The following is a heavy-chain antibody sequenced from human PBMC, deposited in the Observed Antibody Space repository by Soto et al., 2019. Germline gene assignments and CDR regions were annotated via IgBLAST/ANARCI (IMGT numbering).Heavy chain of an antibody. Sequence: GGSLRLSCAASGFTFSSYAMHWVRQAPGKGLEWVAVISYDGSNKYYADSVKGRFTISRDNSKNTLYLQMNSLRAEDTSVYYCASLRGYSGYDPYGMDVWGQGTTVTVSS. CDR1: GFTFSSYA. CDR3: ASLRGYSGYDPYGMDV. CDR2: ISYDGSNK. V-gene: IGHV3-30-3*01. D-gene: IGHD5-12*01. J-gene: IGHJ6*02.